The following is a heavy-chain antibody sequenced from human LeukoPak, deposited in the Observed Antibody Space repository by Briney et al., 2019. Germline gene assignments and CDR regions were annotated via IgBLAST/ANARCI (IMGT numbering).Heavy chain of an antibody. J-gene: IGHJ6*02. Sequence: GGSLRLSCAASGFTFSSYGMHWVRQAPGKGLEWVAVISYDRSNKYYADSVKGRFTISRDNSKNTLYLQMNSLRAEDTAVYYCAKGMNYGDSVYYYYGMDVWGQGTTVTVSS. V-gene: IGHV3-30*18. CDR1: GFTFSSYG. CDR3: AKGMNYGDSVYYYYGMDV. CDR2: ISYDRSNK. D-gene: IGHD4-17*01.